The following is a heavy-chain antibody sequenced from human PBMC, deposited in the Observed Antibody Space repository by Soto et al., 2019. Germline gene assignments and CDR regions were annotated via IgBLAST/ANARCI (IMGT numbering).Heavy chain of an antibody. J-gene: IGHJ4*02. V-gene: IGHV4-31*03. D-gene: IGHD4-17*01. CDR2: IYYSGST. CDR1: GGSISSGGYY. CDR3: ARCREDCGESDY. Sequence: SETLSLTCTVSGGSISSGGYYWSWIRQHPGKGLEWIGYIYYSGSTYYNPSLKSRVTISVDTSKNQFSLKLSSVTAADTAVYYCARCREDCGESDYWGQGTLVTVSS.